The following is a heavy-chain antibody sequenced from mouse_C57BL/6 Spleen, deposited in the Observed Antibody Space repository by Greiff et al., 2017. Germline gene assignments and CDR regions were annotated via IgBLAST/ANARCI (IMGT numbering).Heavy chain of an antibody. Sequence: EVHLVEPGGGLVKPGGSLKLSCAASGFTFSSYAMSWVRQTPEKRLEWVATISDGGSYTYYPDNVKGRFTISRDNAKNNLYLQMSHLTSEDTAMYYCARERDYSSIYWYFDVWGTGTTGTVSS. CDR3: ARERDYSSIYWYFDV. CDR2: ISDGGSYT. D-gene: IGHD1-1*01. CDR1: GFTFSSYA. J-gene: IGHJ1*03. V-gene: IGHV5-4*01.